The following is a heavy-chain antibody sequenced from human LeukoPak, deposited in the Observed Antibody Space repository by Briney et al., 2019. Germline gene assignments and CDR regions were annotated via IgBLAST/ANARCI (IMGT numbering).Heavy chain of an antibody. Sequence: KTSETLSLNCAVYGGSFSGYYWSWIRQPPGKGLEWIGEINHSGSTNYNPSLKSRVTISVDTSKNQFSLKLSSVTAADTAVYYCASAHYYYGSGSYYQGTYYFDYWGQGTLVTVSS. CDR3: ASAHYYYGSGSYYQGTYYFDY. CDR1: GGSFSGYY. J-gene: IGHJ4*02. D-gene: IGHD3-10*01. V-gene: IGHV4-34*01. CDR2: INHSGST.